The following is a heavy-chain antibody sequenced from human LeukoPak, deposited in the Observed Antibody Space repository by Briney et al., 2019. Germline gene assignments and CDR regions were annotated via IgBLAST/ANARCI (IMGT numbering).Heavy chain of an antibody. J-gene: IGHJ5*02. Sequence: ASVKVSCKASGYTFTANYYIHWVRQAPGQGLEWMGWINPNSGGTNYVQKFQGRVTMTRDTSISTAYMELSRLRSDDTAVYYCARSVTTPGGRWFDPWGQGTLVTVSS. CDR2: INPNSGGT. CDR3: ARSVTTPGGRWFDP. CDR1: GYTFTANYY. D-gene: IGHD4-17*01. V-gene: IGHV1-2*02.